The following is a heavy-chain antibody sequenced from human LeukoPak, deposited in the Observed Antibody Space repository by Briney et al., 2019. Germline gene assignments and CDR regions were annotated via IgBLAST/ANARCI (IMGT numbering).Heavy chain of an antibody. J-gene: IGHJ4*02. CDR3: ARQTGSGLFTLP. CDR1: GVSISSSNSY. CDR2: IYYTGNT. V-gene: IGHV4-39*01. Sequence: SETLSLTCTVSGVSISSSNSYWGWIRQPPGTGLEWIGSIYYTGNTYYNASLKSRVTISIDTSKNQISLRLTSVTATDTAMYYCARQTGSGLFTLPGGQGTLVTVSS. D-gene: IGHD3/OR15-3a*01.